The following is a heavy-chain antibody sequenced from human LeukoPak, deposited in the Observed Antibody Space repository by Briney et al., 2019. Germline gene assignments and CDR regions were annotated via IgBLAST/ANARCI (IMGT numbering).Heavy chain of an antibody. Sequence: SETLSLTCAVYGGSFSGYYWNWIRQPPGKGLEWIGYIYHSGSTYYNPSLKSRVTISVDRSKNQFSLKLSSVTAADTAVYYCARGTVTTTAAFDYWGQGTLVTVSS. J-gene: IGHJ4*02. CDR3: ARGTVTTTAAFDY. D-gene: IGHD4-17*01. CDR2: IYHSGST. V-gene: IGHV4-34*01. CDR1: GGSFSGYY.